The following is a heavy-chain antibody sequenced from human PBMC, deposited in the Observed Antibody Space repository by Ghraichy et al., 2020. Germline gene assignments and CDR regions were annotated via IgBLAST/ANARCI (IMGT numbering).Heavy chain of an antibody. CDR3: AKDGPLFDIPDYYGMDV. J-gene: IGHJ6*02. CDR2: ISYDGSNK. D-gene: IGHD2-21*02. V-gene: IGHV3-30*18. Sequence: GSLRLSCAASGFTFSSYGMHWVRQAPGKGLEWVAVISYDGSNKYYADSVKGRFTISRDNSKNTLYLQMNSLRAEDTAVYYCAKDGPLFDIPDYYGMDVWGQGTTVTVSS. CDR1: GFTFSSYG.